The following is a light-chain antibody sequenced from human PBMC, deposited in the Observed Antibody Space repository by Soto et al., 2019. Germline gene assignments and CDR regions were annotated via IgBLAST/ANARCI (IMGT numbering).Light chain of an antibody. J-gene: IGKJ5*01. V-gene: IGKV1-5*01. Sequence: DIQMTQSPSTLSASVGDRVTITCRASQSISSLLSWYQQKPGKAPKLLIYDASSLESGVPSRFSGSGSGTEFTLTISSLQPDDFATYYCQQYNSYPITFGQGTRLEI. CDR3: QQYNSYPIT. CDR2: DAS. CDR1: QSISSL.